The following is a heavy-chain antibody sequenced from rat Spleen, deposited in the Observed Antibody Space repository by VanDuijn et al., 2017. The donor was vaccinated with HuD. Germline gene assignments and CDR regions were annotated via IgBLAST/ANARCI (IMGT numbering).Heavy chain of an antibody. CDR3: SRDEYRDNLEFDY. Sequence: QVQLKESGPGLVQPSQTLSLTCTVSGLSLTSNGVSWVRQPPGKGLEWLAAVSSGGNTYYNSGIKSRLTISRDTSKSQVFLKMNSLQAEDSAIYFWSRDEYRDNLEFDYWGQGTLVTVSS. V-gene: IGHV2-6*01. D-gene: IGHD1-5*01. J-gene: IGHJ3*01. CDR2: VSSGGNT. CDR1: GLSLTSNG.